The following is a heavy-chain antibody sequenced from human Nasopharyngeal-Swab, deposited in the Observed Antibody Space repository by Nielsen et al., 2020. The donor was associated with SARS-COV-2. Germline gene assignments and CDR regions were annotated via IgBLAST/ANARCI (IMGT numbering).Heavy chain of an antibody. Sequence: ASVNVSCKAPGYIFNDHFIHRLRQAPPQPLEWMGIIHPSGTSTTHAQRFQGRVTMTRDTSTSTVHMELSSLRSGDTAVYYCARAAIDQHFDLWGPGTLVTVSS. D-gene: IGHD5-24*01. CDR2: IHPSGTST. CDR1: GYIFNDHF. CDR3: ARAAIDQHFDL. V-gene: IGHV1-46*02. J-gene: IGHJ4*02.